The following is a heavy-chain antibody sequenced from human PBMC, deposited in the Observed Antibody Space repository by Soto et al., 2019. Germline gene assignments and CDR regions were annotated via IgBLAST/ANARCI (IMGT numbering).Heavy chain of an antibody. CDR2: VNPLDGDT. CDR3: ARDKAYVGYDY. J-gene: IGHJ4*02. V-gene: IGHV1-2*02. Sequence: QVQLVQSGAEVKKPGASVKVSCEASGFTLAAYYLHWLRQAPGQGLEWMGYVNPLDGDTLYADKFQGRVTMTTDTSISTAYMQLTGLRSDDTALYFCARDKAYVGYDYWGQGTLVTVSS. CDR1: GFTLAAYY. D-gene: IGHD2-21*01.